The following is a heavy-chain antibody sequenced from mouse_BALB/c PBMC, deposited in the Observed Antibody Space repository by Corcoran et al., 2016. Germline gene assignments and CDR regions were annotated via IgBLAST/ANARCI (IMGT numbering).Heavy chain of an antibody. Sequence: QVQLQQTGAELMTPGASVKISCKATGYTFSSYWVEGVKQRPGHGLEGIGESLPGSGSTNYNEKFKGKATFTADTSSNTAYMQLSSLTSEDSAVYYCARGARATSYAMDYWGQGTSVTVSS. CDR1: GYTFSSYW. CDR3: ARGARATSYAMDY. CDR2: SLPGSGST. D-gene: IGHD3-1*01. V-gene: IGHV1-9*01. J-gene: IGHJ4*01.